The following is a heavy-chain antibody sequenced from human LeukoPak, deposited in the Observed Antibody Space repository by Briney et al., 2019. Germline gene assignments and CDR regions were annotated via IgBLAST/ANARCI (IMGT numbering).Heavy chain of an antibody. CDR2: ISESGTT. CDR3: ARYSGSYFDY. V-gene: IGHV4-39*01. J-gene: IGHJ4*02. D-gene: IGHD3-10*01. CDR1: GGSISSSSRY. Sequence: SETLSLTCTVSGGSISSSSRYWAWIRQPPGKGLEWLATISESGTTYYNPSLKSRVTISVDTSKNQFSLKLGSVTAADTAVFYCARYSGSYFDYWGQGTLVTVSS.